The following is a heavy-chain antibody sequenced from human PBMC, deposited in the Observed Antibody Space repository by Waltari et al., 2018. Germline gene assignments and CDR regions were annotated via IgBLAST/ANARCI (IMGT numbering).Heavy chain of an antibody. CDR2: IYSGGST. Sequence: EVQLVESGGGLVQPGGYLRLSCAASVFTVLSTYMSWVCQAPGKGLEWVSVIYSGGSTYYADSVKGRFTISRDNSKNTLYLQMNSLRAEDTAVYYCAIIPEGVRGVTNDYWGQGTLVTVSS. V-gene: IGHV3-66*02. D-gene: IGHD3-10*01. J-gene: IGHJ4*02. CDR1: VFTVLSTY. CDR3: AIIPEGVRGVTNDY.